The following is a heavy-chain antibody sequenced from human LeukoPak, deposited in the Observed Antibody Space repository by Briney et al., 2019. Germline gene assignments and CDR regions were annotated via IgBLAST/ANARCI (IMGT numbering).Heavy chain of an antibody. J-gene: IGHJ6*02. CDR1: GFTFSSYA. CDR3: AKGQYSSSSYYYGMDV. D-gene: IGHD6-13*01. Sequence: PGGSLRLSCAASGFTFSSYAMSWVRQAPGKGLEWVSAISGSGGSTYYADSVKGRFTISRDNSKNTLYPQMNSLRAEDTAVYYCAKGQYSSSSYYYGMDVWGQGTTVTVSS. V-gene: IGHV3-23*01. CDR2: ISGSGGST.